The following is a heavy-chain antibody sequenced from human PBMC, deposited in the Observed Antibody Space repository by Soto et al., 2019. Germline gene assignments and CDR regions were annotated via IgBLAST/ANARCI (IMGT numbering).Heavy chain of an antibody. CDR1: GFTFSSYA. Sequence: GGSLRLSCAASGFTFSSYAMSWVRQAPGKGLEWVSAISGSGGSTYYADSVKGRFTISRDNSKNTLYLQMNSLRAEDTAVYYCAKDLVRNYDILTGTACDYWGQGTLVTVSS. CDR3: AKDLVRNYDILTGTACDY. J-gene: IGHJ4*02. V-gene: IGHV3-23*01. D-gene: IGHD3-9*01. CDR2: ISGSGGST.